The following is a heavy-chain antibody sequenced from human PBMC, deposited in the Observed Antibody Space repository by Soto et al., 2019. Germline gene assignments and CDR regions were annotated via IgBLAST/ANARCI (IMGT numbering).Heavy chain of an antibody. CDR1: GGSFSGYY. Sequence: SVTLSLTCAVYGGSFSGYYWSWLRQPPGKGLEWIGEINHSGSTNYNPSLKSRVTISVDTSKNQFSLKLSSVTAADTAVYYCARVNSEVPAAINVYDAFDIWGQGTMVTVSS. D-gene: IGHD2-2*01. CDR2: INHSGST. CDR3: ARVNSEVPAAINVYDAFDI. V-gene: IGHV4-34*01. J-gene: IGHJ3*02.